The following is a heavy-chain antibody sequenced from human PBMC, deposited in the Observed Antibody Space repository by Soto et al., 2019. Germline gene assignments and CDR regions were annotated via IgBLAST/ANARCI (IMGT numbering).Heavy chain of an antibody. J-gene: IGHJ4*02. D-gene: IGHD3-9*01. CDR3: ARDREPDGIWTFDS. Sequence: PGGSLRLSCAAFGFTLDKYTMGWVRQVPGKGLEWVAESFSSGGTQYADSVKGRFTISRDNSRNMVFLQMNGLRVEDTALYYCARDREPDGIWTFDSWDQGALVTVSS. CDR2: SFSSGGT. V-gene: IGHV3-53*01. CDR1: GFTLDKYT.